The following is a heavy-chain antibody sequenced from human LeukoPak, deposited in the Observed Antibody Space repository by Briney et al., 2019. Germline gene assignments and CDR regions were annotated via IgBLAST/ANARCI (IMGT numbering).Heavy chain of an antibody. CDR3: ARDGIAVAGSFDY. D-gene: IGHD6-19*01. Sequence: GASVKVSCKASGYTFTSYGISWVRQAPGQGLEWMGIINPSGGSTSYAQKFQGRVTMTRDTSTSTVYMELSSLRSEDTAVYYCARDGIAVAGSFDYWGQGTLVTVSS. CDR2: INPSGGST. V-gene: IGHV1-46*01. J-gene: IGHJ4*02. CDR1: GYTFTSYG.